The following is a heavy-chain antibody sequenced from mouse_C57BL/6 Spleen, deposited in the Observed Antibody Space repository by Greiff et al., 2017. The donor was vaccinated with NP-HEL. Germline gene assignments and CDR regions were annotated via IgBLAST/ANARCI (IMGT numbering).Heavy chain of an antibody. CDR3: ARTGTAQAAWFAD. CDR2: IWSGGST. V-gene: IGHV2-2*01. D-gene: IGHD3-2*02. Sequence: VLLQQSGPGLVQPSQSLSITCTVSGFSLTSYGVHWVRQSPGKGLEWLGVIWSGGSTDYNAAFISRLSISEDNSKSQVFFKMNSLQADDTAIYCCARTGTAQAAWFADWGQGTLVTVSA. J-gene: IGHJ3*01. CDR1: GFSLTSYG.